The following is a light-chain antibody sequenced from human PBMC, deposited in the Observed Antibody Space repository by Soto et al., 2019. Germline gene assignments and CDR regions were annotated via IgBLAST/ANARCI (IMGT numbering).Light chain of an antibody. CDR2: GAS. CDR1: QTVSSSY. J-gene: IGKJ1*01. Sequence: EFVLTQSPGTLSLSPGERATLSCRASQTVSSSYIAWYQQKRGQAPRRLIYGASIRATGIPDRFSGSGSGTDFTLTISRLEPEDFALYYCQQYHTSPLTFGQGTKVDI. V-gene: IGKV3-20*01. CDR3: QQYHTSPLT.